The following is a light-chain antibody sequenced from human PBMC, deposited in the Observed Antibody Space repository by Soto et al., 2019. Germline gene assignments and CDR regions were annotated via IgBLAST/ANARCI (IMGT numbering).Light chain of an antibody. CDR1: XXXXGAGYD. V-gene: IGLV1-40*01. CDR2: DNN. CDR3: QCQDSSLSDVI. Sequence: QSVLTQPPSVSGAPGXRVTIXXXGTXXXXGAGYDVHWYQQLPGGAPKLLLYDNNNRPSGVPDRFSGFKSDTSASLVITGLQAEDEADYYCQCQDSSLSDVIFGGGTQLTVL. J-gene: IGLJ2*01.